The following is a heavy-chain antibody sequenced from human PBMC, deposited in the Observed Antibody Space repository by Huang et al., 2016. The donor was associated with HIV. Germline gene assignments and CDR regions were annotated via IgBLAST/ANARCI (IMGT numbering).Heavy chain of an antibody. J-gene: IGHJ4*02. CDR2: LSKDGIDK. V-gene: IGHV3-30*03. D-gene: IGHD3-22*01. Sequence: QVQLVESGGGVVQPGRSLRLSCGASGFVLNNYVLHWVRQTQGKGLEGVAGLSKDGIDKHYAESVKGRFTISKDNSKNTLYLEMDSLTPEDTGVYYCAREDGSSGDCGYFGPWGQGAQVTVAT. CDR1: GFVLNNYV. CDR3: AREDGSSGDCGYFGP.